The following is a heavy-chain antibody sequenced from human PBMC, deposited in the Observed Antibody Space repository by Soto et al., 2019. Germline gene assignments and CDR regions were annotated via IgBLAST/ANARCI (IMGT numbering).Heavy chain of an antibody. CDR2: ISYDGSKK. CDR1: GFTFRSYL. D-gene: IGHD6-13*01. V-gene: IGHV3-30*18. J-gene: IGHJ4*02. Sequence: PGGSLRLSCAASGFTFRSYLMHWVRQAPGKGLEWVALISYDGSKKFYADSVKGRLTISRDNSKNTLYLQIHTLRAEDTAVYYCAKVSSSWYAGFFDLWGQGTLVTVSS. CDR3: AKVSSSWYAGFFDL.